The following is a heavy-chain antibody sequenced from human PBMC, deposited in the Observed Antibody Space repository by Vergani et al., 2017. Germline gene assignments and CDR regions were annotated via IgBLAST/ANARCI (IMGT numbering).Heavy chain of an antibody. V-gene: IGHV3-48*01. CDR3: ARGTPGYQGGDRRFDP. CDR1: GFTFSSYS. Sequence: QLVESGGGLVQPGGSLRLSCAASGFTFSSYSMSWVRQAPGKGLEWVSFISSSSTTISYADSVKGQFTISRDNGEYSLYLQMNSLRAEDTAVYFCARGTPGYQGGDRRFDPWGQGTLVTVSS. J-gene: IGHJ5*02. CDR2: ISSSSTTI. D-gene: IGHD5-12*01.